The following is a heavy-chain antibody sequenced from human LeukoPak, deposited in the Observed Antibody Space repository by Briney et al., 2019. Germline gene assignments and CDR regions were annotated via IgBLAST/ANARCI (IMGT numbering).Heavy chain of an antibody. Sequence: SETLSLTCAVYGGSFSGYYWGWIRQPPGKGLEWIGSLYYSGSTYYNPSLKSRVTISVDTSKNQFSLKLSSVTAADTAAYYCARVPTVTFFDYWGQGTLVTVSS. CDR2: LYYSGST. V-gene: IGHV4-34*01. J-gene: IGHJ4*02. CDR1: GGSFSGYY. D-gene: IGHD4-17*01. CDR3: ARVPTVTFFDY.